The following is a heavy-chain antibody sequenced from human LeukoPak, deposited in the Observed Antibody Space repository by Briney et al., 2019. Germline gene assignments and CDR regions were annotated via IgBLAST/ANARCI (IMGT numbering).Heavy chain of an antibody. D-gene: IGHD6-19*01. CDR3: ARLVPLTVAGIFDY. J-gene: IGHJ4*02. Sequence: SETLSLTCAVYGGSFSGYYWSWIRQPPGKGLEWIGEINHSGSTYYNPSLKSRVTISVDTSKNQFSLKLSSVTAADTAVYYCARLVPLTVAGIFDYWGQGTLVTVSS. V-gene: IGHV4-34*01. CDR2: INHSGST. CDR1: GGSFSGYY.